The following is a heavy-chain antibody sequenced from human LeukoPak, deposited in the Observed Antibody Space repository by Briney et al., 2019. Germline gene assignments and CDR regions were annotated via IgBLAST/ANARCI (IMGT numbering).Heavy chain of an antibody. Sequence: ASVKVSCKTSGYTFTTYYMHWVRQAPGQGLEWMGIINPSGGSTNYAQKFQGRVTITRDTSTTTLYMELSSLRSEDTAVYYCARGRPGSGWLFDYWGQGTLVTVSS. D-gene: IGHD6-19*01. CDR2: INPSGGST. CDR3: ARGRPGSGWLFDY. J-gene: IGHJ4*02. CDR1: GYTFTTYY. V-gene: IGHV1-46*01.